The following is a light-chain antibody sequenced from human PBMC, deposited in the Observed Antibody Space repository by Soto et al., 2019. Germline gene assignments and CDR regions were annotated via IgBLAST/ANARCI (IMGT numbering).Light chain of an antibody. CDR1: QYISSY. CDR3: QQSYSRPLT. J-gene: IGKJ3*01. CDR2: GAS. Sequence: DIPMTQSPSSLSASVGDRVTITCRASQYISSYVNWYQQKPGKAPKFLIYGASDLQRGVTSRFSGSGSGTDFTLTINSLQPEDFATYYCQQSYSRPLTVGPGTKLDIK. V-gene: IGKV1-39*01.